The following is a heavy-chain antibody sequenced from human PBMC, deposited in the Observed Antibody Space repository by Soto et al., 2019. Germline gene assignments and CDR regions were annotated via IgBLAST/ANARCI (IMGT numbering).Heavy chain of an antibody. J-gene: IGHJ4*02. CDR1: GFMFSSYG. Sequence: EVQLLASGGDLVQPGGSLRLSCAAAGFMFSSYGMSWVRQAPGKGLQWVATIHPSGGSTHYAESVRGRFTISRDNSRDTLYLQMNSLRAEDTAVYYCANDPSTGPPDCWGQGALVTVSS. V-gene: IGHV3-23*01. CDR3: ANDPSTGPPDC. CDR2: IHPSGGST. D-gene: IGHD3-9*01.